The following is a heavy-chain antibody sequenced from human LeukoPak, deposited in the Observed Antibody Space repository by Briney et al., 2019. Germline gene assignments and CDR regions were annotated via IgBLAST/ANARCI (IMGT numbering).Heavy chain of an antibody. J-gene: IGHJ4*02. D-gene: IGHD3-10*01. V-gene: IGHV3-74*01. Sequence: GGSLRLSCAASGFPFSSYWMHWVRQAPGKGLVWVSRIKSDGSNIVYADSVKGRLPISRDNAKKTLFLELHRLRAEGTAVYYRARDGDSGGYSRPDQWGQGTLVTVSS. CDR2: IKSDGSNI. CDR1: GFPFSSYW. CDR3: ARDGDSGGYSRPDQ.